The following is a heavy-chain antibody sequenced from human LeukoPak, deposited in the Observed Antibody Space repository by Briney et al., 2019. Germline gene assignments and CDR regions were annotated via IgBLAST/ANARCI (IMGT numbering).Heavy chain of an antibody. CDR1: GGTFSSYT. V-gene: IGHV1-69*02. CDR2: IIPILGIA. CDR3: ASAIIAARPDYFDY. J-gene: IGHJ4*02. D-gene: IGHD6-6*01. Sequence: SVKVSCKASGGTFSSYTISWVRQAPGQGLEWMGRIIPILGIANYAQRFQGRVTITADKSTSTAYMELSSLRSEDTAVYYCASAIIAARPDYFDYWGQGTLVTVSS.